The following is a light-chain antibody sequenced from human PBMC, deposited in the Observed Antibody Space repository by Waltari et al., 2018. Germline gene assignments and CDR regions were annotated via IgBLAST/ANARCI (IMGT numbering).Light chain of an antibody. CDR2: EDS. V-gene: IGLV3-10*01. J-gene: IGLJ2*01. Sequence: SYVLTQTPSVSVSPGQTARITCSGDALAKTYAYWYQQKSGQAHVLVMFEDSKRPSDIPERFSGSSSGTVATFTVSGAQAEDEGDYYCYSTDTSGTSRVFGGGTKQTVL. CDR1: ALAKTY. CDR3: YSTDTSGTSRV.